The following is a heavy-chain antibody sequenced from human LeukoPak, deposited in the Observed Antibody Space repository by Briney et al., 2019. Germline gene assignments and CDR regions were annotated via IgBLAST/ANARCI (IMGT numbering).Heavy chain of an antibody. V-gene: IGHV3-23*01. D-gene: IGHD4-17*01. J-gene: IGHJ3*02. Sequence: GGSLRLSCAAAGFTFSIYAMSWVRQAPGEGRGWVSGISGGVGITYYADSGKGRLTIARNKSKNTLCRQMNSLSGEETDVSSCANGPTGDTVTTIFRPFDIWGQGTMVTVSS. CDR1: GFTFSIYA. CDR3: ANGPTGDTVTTIFRPFDI. CDR2: ISGGVGIT.